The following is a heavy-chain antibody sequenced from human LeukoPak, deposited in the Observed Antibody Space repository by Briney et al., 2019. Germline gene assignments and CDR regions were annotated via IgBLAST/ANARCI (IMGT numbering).Heavy chain of an antibody. V-gene: IGHV1-18*01. D-gene: IGHD3-3*01. J-gene: IGHJ5*02. CDR3: ARALRALRFLEWSLFDP. CDR1: GYTFTSYG. Sequence: ASVKVSCKASGYTFTSYGISWVRQAPGQGLEWMGWISAYNGNTNYAQKLQGRVTMTTDTSTSTAYMELRSLRSDDTAVYYCARALRALRFLEWSLFDPWGQGTLVTVSS. CDR2: ISAYNGNT.